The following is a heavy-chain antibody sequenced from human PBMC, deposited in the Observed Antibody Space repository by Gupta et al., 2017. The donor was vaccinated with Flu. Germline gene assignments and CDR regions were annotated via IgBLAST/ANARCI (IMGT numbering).Heavy chain of an antibody. Sequence: VRQAPGQGLEWMGWISAYNGNTNYAKKIQGRGTRTTDTSTRTDDMERMRLRSEETAVYYCARVKHDYVGWSVRQGGRLADWGQGTMVTVYS. CDR2: ISAYNGNT. CDR3: ARVKHDYVGWSVRQGGRLAD. V-gene: IGHV1-18*01. J-gene: IGHJ4*02. D-gene: IGHD3-16*01.